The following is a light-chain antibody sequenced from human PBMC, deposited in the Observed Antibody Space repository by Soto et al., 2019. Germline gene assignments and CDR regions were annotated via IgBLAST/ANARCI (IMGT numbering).Light chain of an antibody. CDR3: QQYNNWPPMA. CDR1: QSVSSN. V-gene: IGKV3-15*01. CDR2: GAS. J-gene: IGKJ1*01. Sequence: EIVMTQSPATLSVSPGERATLSCRASQSVSSNLAWYQQKPGQAPRLLIYGASTRATGIPARFSGSGSGTEFTLTICSRQSEDFAVYYCQQYNNWPPMAFGQGTKVEIK.